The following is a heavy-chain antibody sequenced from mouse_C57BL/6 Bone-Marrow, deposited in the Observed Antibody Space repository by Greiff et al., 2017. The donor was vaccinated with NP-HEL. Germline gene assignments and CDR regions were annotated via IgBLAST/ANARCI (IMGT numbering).Heavy chain of an antibody. CDR3: ARGDYGSSRFGYAMDY. D-gene: IGHD1-1*01. CDR2: IYPGDGDT. CDR1: GYAFSSYW. J-gene: IGHJ4*01. Sequence: VKLQESGAELVKPGASVKISCKASGYAFSSYWMNWVKERPGKGLEWIGPIYPGDGDTKYNGKFKGKATLTADKSSSTAYMQVSSLTSEDSAVYFCARGDYGSSRFGYAMDYWGQGTSVTVSS. V-gene: IGHV1-80*01.